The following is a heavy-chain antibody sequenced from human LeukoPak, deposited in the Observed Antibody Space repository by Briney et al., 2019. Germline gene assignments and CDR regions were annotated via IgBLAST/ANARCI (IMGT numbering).Heavy chain of an antibody. D-gene: IGHD1-26*01. Sequence: SVKVSCKASGGTFSSYAISWVRQAPGQGLEWMGGIIPIFGTANYAQKFQGSVTITTDESTSTAYMELSSLRSEDTAVYYCARGSGSYSPTYYFDYWGQGTLVTVSS. J-gene: IGHJ4*02. CDR1: GGTFSSYA. CDR2: IIPIFGTA. V-gene: IGHV1-69*05. CDR3: ARGSGSYSPTYYFDY.